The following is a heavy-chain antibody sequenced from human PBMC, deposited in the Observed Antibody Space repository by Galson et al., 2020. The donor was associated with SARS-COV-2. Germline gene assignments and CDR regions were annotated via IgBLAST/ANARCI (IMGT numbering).Heavy chain of an antibody. V-gene: IGHV4-4*07. Sequence: SETLSLPCTLPGASISTYSWSWIRQPAGKGLEWIGRIYTSGITNYNPSLKSRVTMSLDTSKNQFSLKLTSVTAADTAIYYCAREYSQQWLVRGEFDSWGQATLVTVSS. CDR1: GASISTYS. CDR2: IYTSGIT. D-gene: IGHD6-19*01. J-gene: IGHJ4*02. CDR3: AREYSQQWLVRGEFDS.